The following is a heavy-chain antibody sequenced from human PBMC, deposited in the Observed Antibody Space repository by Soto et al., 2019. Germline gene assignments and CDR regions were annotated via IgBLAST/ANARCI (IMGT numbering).Heavy chain of an antibody. D-gene: IGHD6-19*01. J-gene: IGHJ4*02. CDR1: GYTFTGYY. Sequence: ASVKVSCKASGYTFTGYYIHWVRQAPGQGLEWMGWISAYNGNTNYAQKLQGRVTMTTDTSTSTAYMELRSLRSDDTAVYYCARDREVAGSFDYRGQGTLVTVSS. CDR3: ARDREVAGSFDY. V-gene: IGHV1-18*04. CDR2: ISAYNGNT.